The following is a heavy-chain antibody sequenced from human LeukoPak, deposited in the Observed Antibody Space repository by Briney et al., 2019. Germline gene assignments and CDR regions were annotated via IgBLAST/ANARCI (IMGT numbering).Heavy chain of an antibody. Sequence: GGSLRLSCAASGFTFSSYWMHWVRQAPGKGLVWVSRINTDGSSTSYADSVKGRFTISRDNAKNTLYLQMNSLRAEDTAVYYCARGGYSYGSGAFDIWGQGTMVTVSS. D-gene: IGHD5-18*01. CDR3: ARGGYSYGSGAFDI. CDR2: INTDGSST. J-gene: IGHJ3*02. V-gene: IGHV3-74*01. CDR1: GFTFSSYW.